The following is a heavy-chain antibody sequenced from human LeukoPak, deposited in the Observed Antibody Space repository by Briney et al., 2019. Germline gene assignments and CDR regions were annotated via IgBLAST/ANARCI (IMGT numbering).Heavy chain of an antibody. D-gene: IGHD3-22*01. CDR1: GFTFSSYA. CDR3: ARDALDYDSSGYYPSYYFDY. J-gene: IGHJ4*02. Sequence: GGSLRLSCAASGFTFSSYAMHWVRQAPGKGLEWVAVISYDGSNKYYADSVKGRFTISRDNSKNTLYLQMNSLRAEDTAVYYCARDALDYDSSGYYPSYYFDYWGQGTLVTVSS. CDR2: ISYDGSNK. V-gene: IGHV3-30-3*01.